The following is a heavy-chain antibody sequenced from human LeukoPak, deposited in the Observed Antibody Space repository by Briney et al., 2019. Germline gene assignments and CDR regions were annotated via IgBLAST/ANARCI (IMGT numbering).Heavy chain of an antibody. V-gene: IGHV3-11*04. CDR2: ISSSGSTI. CDR3: AKGYYDFWSGYYSYYYMDV. CDR1: GFTFSDYY. D-gene: IGHD3-3*01. J-gene: IGHJ6*03. Sequence: PGGSLRPSCAASGFTFSDYYMSWIRQAPGKGLEWVSYISSSGSTIYYADSVKGRFTISRDNAKNSLYLQMNSLRAEDTAVYYCAKGYYDFWSGYYSYYYMDVWGKGTTVTVSS.